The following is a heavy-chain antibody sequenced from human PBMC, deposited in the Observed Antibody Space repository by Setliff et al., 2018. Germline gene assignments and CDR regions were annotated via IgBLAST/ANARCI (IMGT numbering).Heavy chain of an antibody. Sequence: ASVKVSCKASGYNFAESIVSWVRQAPGQGLEWMGWISAYNGHTYSAQRFQGRVTMTTDTSTNMAYLELRGLRSDDTAVYYCLRLVRYCSRTSCQRTSGDEVWGQGTLVTVSS. CDR3: LRLVRYCSRTSCQRTSGDEV. CDR2: ISAYNGHT. CDR1: GYNFAESI. V-gene: IGHV1-18*01. J-gene: IGHJ4*02. D-gene: IGHD2-8*01.